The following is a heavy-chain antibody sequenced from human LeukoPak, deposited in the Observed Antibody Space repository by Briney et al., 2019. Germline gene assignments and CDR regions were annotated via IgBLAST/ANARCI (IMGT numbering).Heavy chain of an antibody. CDR3: ARVRGDPYYFDY. CDR2: ISYDGSNK. V-gene: IGHV3-30-3*01. D-gene: IGHD3-16*01. J-gene: IGHJ4*02. Sequence: GRSLRLSCAASGFTFSSYAMHWVRQAPGKGLEWVAVISYDGSNKYYADSVKGRFTISRDNSKNTLYLQMNSLRAEDTAVYYCARVRGDPYYFDYWGQGTLVTVSS. CDR1: GFTFSSYA.